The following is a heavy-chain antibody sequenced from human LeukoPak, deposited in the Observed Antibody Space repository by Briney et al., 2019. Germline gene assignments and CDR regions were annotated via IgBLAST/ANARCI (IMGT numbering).Heavy chain of an antibody. V-gene: IGHV1-18*01. Sequence: ASVKVSCKASGYTFTSYGISWVRQAPGQGLEWMGWISAYNGNTNYAQKLQGRVTITADKSTSTAYMELNSLRAEDTAVYYCARVGLYCSSTSCTSDFDYWGQGILVTVSS. CDR2: ISAYNGNT. D-gene: IGHD2-2*01. CDR3: ARVGLYCSSTSCTSDFDY. CDR1: GYTFTSYG. J-gene: IGHJ4*02.